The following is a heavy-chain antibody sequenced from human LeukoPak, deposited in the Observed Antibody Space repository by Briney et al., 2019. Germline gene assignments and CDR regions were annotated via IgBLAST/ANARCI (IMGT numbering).Heavy chain of an antibody. CDR3: ARVKKGATYPASDY. D-gene: IGHD1-26*01. CDR2: MNPNSGNT. Sequence: GASVKVSCKASGYTFTGYYMHWVRQAPGQGLEWMGWMNPNSGNTGYAQKFQGRVTMTRNTSISTAYMELSSLRSEDTAVYYCARVKKGATYPASDYWGQGTLVTVSS. V-gene: IGHV1-8*02. CDR1: GYTFTGYY. J-gene: IGHJ4*02.